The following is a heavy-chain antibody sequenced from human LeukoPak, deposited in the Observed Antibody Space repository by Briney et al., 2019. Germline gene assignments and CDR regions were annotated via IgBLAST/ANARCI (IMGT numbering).Heavy chain of an antibody. V-gene: IGHV4-39*07. CDR1: GGSISSSYSY. Sequence: SSETLSLTCTVSGGSISSSYSYWGWIRQPPGKGLEWIGNIYYSGSTYYSPSLTSRVTVSVDTSENQFSLKLSSVTAADTAVYYCARHGYNYKIDYWGQGTLVTVSS. CDR2: IYYSGST. J-gene: IGHJ4*02. D-gene: IGHD5-24*01. CDR3: ARHGYNYKIDY.